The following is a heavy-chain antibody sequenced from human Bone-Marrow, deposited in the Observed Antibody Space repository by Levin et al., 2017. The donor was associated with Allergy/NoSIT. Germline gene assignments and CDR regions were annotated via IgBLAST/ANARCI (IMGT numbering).Heavy chain of an antibody. V-gene: IGHV4-31*03. D-gene: IGHD3-10*01. CDR3: ARGKVPDFYGSGIINDY. Sequence: SQTLSLTCTVSGGSISTSGFCWSWIRQHPGKALEWIGYMYYRGNTYYKPSLRSRVTMSMDTSNNQFFLKMSSVTAAYTAVYYCARGKVPDFYGSGIINDYWGQGSLVTVSS. CDR2: MYYRGNT. J-gene: IGHJ4*02. CDR1: GGSISTSGFC.